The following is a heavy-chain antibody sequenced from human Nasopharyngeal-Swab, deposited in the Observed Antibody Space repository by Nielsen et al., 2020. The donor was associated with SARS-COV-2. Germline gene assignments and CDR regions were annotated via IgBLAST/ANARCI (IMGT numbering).Heavy chain of an antibody. D-gene: IGHD3-10*01. CDR1: GYTFTGYY. Sequence: SVKVSCKASGYTFTGYYMHWVRQAPGQGLEWMGGIIPIFGTANYAQKFQGRVTITADESTSTAYMELSSLRSEDTAVYYCARGAIITMVRGLLVDWFDPWGQGTLVTVSS. CDR2: IIPIFGTA. J-gene: IGHJ5*02. CDR3: ARGAIITMVRGLLVDWFDP. V-gene: IGHV1-69*13.